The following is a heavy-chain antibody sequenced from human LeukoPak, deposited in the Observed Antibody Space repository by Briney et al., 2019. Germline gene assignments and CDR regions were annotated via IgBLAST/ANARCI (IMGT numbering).Heavy chain of an antibody. V-gene: IGHV4-31*03. CDR1: GGSISSGGYY. CDR3: ARGTREVRRYGMDV. D-gene: IGHD3-10*01. Sequence: SETLSLTCTVSGGSISSGGYYWSWIRQPPGKGLEWIGYIYYSGSTYYNPSLKSRVTISVDTSKNQFSLKLSSVTAAATAVYYCARGTREVRRYGMDVWGKGTTVTVSS. J-gene: IGHJ6*04. CDR2: IYYSGST.